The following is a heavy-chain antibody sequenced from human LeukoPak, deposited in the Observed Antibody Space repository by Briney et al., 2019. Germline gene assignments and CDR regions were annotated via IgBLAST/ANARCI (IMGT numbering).Heavy chain of an antibody. CDR1: GYTFTSYG. D-gene: IGHD6-19*01. V-gene: IGHV1-3*01. CDR3: ARKKSGWYDY. CDR2: INAGNGNT. J-gene: IGHJ4*02. Sequence: GASVKVSCKASGYTFTSYGISWVRQAPGQGLEWMGWINAGNGNTKYSQKFQGRVTITRDTSASTAYMELSSLRSEDTAVYYCARKKSGWYDYWGQGTLVTVSS.